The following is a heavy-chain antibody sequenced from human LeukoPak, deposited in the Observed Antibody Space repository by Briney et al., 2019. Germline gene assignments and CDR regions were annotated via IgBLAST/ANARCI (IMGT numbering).Heavy chain of an antibody. CDR3: ARGLGCYAFDI. CDR2: MNPNSGNT. D-gene: IGHD6-19*01. J-gene: IGHJ3*02. Sequence: ASVKVSCKASGYTFTSYDVNWVRQATGQGPEWMGWMNPNSGNTGYAQKFQGKVTMTRNTSISTAYMELSSLRSEDTAVYYCARGLGCYAFDIWGQGKMVTVSS. V-gene: IGHV1-8*01. CDR1: GYTFTSYD.